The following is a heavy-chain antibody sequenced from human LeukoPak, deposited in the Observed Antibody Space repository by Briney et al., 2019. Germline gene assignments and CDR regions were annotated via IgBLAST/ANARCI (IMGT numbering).Heavy chain of an antibody. CDR2: VIPILGIA. D-gene: IGHD6-19*01. CDR1: GGTFSSYA. CDR3: ARDLYSSGWSEVDY. V-gene: IGHV1-69*04. J-gene: IGHJ4*02. Sequence: SVKVSCKASGGTFSSYAISWVRQAPGQGLEWMGRVIPILGIANYARKFQGRVTIAADKSTSTAYMELSSLRSEDTAVYYCARDLYSSGWSEVDYWGQGTLVTVSS.